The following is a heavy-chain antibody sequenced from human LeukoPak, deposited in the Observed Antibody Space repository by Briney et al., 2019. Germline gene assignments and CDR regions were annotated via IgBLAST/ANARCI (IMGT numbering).Heavy chain of an antibody. J-gene: IGHJ4*02. V-gene: IGHV3-23*01. D-gene: IGHD3-22*01. Sequence: PGGSLRLSCAASGFTFSTYGVYWVRQAPGKGLEWVSSNSGGSSYYADSVKGRFTISRDNSKNTLYLQMNSLRAEDTAVYYCARTHSSSWGITDYWGQGTLVTVSS. CDR2: NSGGSS. CDR3: ARTHSSSWGITDY. CDR1: GFTFSTYG.